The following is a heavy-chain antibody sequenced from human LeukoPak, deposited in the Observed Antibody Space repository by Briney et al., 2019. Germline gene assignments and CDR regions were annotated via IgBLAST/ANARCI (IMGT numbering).Heavy chain of an antibody. CDR2: IRSKAYGGTT. D-gene: IGHD6-19*01. J-gene: IGHJ4*02. CDR3: TREDSSGWYVFGY. V-gene: IGHV3-49*04. Sequence: GGSLRLSCTASGFTFGDYAMSWVRQAPGKGLEWVGFIRSKAYGGTTEYAASVKGRFTISRDDSKSIAYLQMNSLKTEDTAVYYCTREDSSGWYVFGYWGQGTLVTVSS. CDR1: GFTFGDYA.